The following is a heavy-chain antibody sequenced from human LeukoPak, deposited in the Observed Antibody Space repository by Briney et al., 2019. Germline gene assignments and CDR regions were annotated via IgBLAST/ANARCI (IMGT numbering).Heavy chain of an antibody. CDR1: GYTFTSYD. J-gene: IGHJ4*02. CDR2: MNPNSGNT. CDR3: ARGEDNGDDFDS. Sequence: ASVKVSCKASGYTFTSYDIKWVRQATGQGLEWMGWMNPNSGNTGYAQKFQGRVTITRNTSISTAYMELSSLRSDDAAVYYCARGEDNGDDFDSWGQGTLVTVSS. D-gene: IGHD4-17*01. V-gene: IGHV1-8*03.